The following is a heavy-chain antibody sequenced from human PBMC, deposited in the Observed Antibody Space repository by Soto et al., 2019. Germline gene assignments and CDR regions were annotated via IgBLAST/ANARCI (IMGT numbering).Heavy chain of an antibody. D-gene: IGHD3-10*01. Sequence: GGSLRLSCAASGFTFDSFAMTWVRQAPGKGLEWVSAISASGGSTFYADSVKGRFTISRDSSKNTLYLQMNSLRAEDTAVYYCARDSGYGSRASVNHYLDYWGQGTLVTVSS. CDR2: ISASGGST. V-gene: IGHV3-23*01. CDR3: ARDSGYGSRASVNHYLDY. J-gene: IGHJ4*01. CDR1: GFTFDSFA.